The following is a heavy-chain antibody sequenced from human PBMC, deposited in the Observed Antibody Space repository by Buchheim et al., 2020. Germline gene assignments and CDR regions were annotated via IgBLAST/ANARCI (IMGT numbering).Heavy chain of an antibody. D-gene: IGHD3-10*01. CDR3: ARDDRGGYYYGSGSYPY. CDR1: GFTFTNYE. CDR2: ISTSGSTI. V-gene: IGHV3-48*03. J-gene: IGHJ4*02. Sequence: EVQLVESGGGLVQPGGSLRLSCAASGFTFTNYEMNWVRQAPGKGLEWISYISTSGSTIHYADSMRGRFTISRDNAKNSVYLQMNSLRIEDTAIYYCARDDRGGYYYGSGSYPYWGQGTL.